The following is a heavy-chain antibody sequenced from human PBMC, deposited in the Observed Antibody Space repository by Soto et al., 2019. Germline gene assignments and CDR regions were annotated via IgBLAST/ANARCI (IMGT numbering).Heavy chain of an antibody. CDR2: IRSKANSYAT. Sequence: GSLRLSCAASGFTFSGSAMHWVRQASGKGLEWVGRIRSKANSYATAYAASVKGRFTISRDDSKNTAYLQMNSLKTEDTAVYYCTRSYYDFWSGYQLYNWFDPWGQGTLVTVSS. J-gene: IGHJ5*02. CDR3: TRSYYDFWSGYQLYNWFDP. CDR1: GFTFSGSA. D-gene: IGHD3-3*01. V-gene: IGHV3-73*01.